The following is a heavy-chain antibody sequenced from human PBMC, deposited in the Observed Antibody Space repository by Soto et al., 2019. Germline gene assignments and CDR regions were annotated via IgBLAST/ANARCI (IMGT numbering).Heavy chain of an antibody. CDR2: LNDSGST. Sequence: SETLSLTCAVYGGSFSGYYWSWIRQPPGKGLEWIGELNDSGSTNYNPSLKSRVTISVDTSKNQFSLKLSSVTAADTAVYYCARERTLGYCSSTSCYTEEEDYYYYGMDVWGQGTTVTVSS. V-gene: IGHV4-34*01. D-gene: IGHD2-2*02. CDR3: ARERTLGYCSSTSCYTEEEDYYYYGMDV. J-gene: IGHJ6*02. CDR1: GGSFSGYY.